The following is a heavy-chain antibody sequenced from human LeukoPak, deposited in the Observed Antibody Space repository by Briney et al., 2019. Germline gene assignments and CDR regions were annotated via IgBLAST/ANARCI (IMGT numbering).Heavy chain of an antibody. J-gene: IGHJ5*02. D-gene: IGHD4-17*01. CDR1: GFIFNNYA. CDR2: IHTSGDT. V-gene: IGHV3-23*05. Sequence: PGGSLRLSCAGSGFIFNNYAMHWVRQPPGKGLEWVSAIHTSGDTCYADSVKGRFTISRDTSKNTLYLQINSLRVEDTAVYYCIVFGDSNHWGQGTLVTVSS. CDR3: IVFGDSNH.